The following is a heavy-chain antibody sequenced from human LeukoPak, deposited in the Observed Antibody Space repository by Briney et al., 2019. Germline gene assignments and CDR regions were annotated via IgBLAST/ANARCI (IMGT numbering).Heavy chain of an antibody. CDR1: GGTFSSYA. D-gene: IGHD5-18*01. J-gene: IGHJ4*02. V-gene: IGHV1-8*02. CDR3: ARGYSYGHGDY. Sequence: GASVKVSCKASGGTFSSYAISWVRQAPGQGLEWMGWMNPNSGNTGYAQKFQGRVTMTRNTSISTAYMELSSLRSEDTAVYYCARGYSYGHGDYWGQGTLVTVSS. CDR2: MNPNSGNT.